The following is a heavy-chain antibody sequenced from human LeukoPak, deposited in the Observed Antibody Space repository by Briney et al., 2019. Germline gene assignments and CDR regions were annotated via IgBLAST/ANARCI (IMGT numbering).Heavy chain of an antibody. D-gene: IGHD6-13*01. CDR3: ARPTRIAAARRFDP. Sequence: SETLSLTCAVYGGSFSGYYCGWIRQPPGKWLEWVGVINNSGSTNYNPCLKGRASLSVDTSKNQISLRLSSVTAAHPAVYYCARPTRIAAARRFDPWGQGTLVTVSS. CDR2: INNSGST. CDR1: GGSFSGYY. J-gene: IGHJ5*02. V-gene: IGHV4-34*01.